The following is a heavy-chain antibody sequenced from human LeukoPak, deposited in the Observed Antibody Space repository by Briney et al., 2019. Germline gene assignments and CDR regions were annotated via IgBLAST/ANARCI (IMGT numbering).Heavy chain of an antibody. CDR3: ARDRSKQWLSWYFDL. D-gene: IGHD6-19*01. CDR2: IYTSGST. CDR1: GGSISSGSYS. V-gene: IGHV4-61*02. J-gene: IGHJ2*01. Sequence: SETLSLTCTVSGGSISSGSYSWSWIRQPAGKGLEWIGRIYTSGSTNYNPSLKSRVTISVGTSKNQFSLKLSSVTAADTAVYYCARDRSKQWLSWYFDLWGRGTLVTVSS.